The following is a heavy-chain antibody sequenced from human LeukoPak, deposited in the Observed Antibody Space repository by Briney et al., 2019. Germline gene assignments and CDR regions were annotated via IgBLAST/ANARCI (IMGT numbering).Heavy chain of an antibody. CDR2: IKRNGSEK. V-gene: IGHV3-7*01. D-gene: IGHD3-22*01. CDR1: GFTFSMYW. J-gene: IGHJ3*02. CDR3: VRDQYYYDSSGYSDAFDM. Sequence: PGGSLRLSCAASGFTFSMYWMAWVRQAPGKGLEWVANIKRNGSEKYYVDYVKGRFTISRDNAKNSLYLQMNSLSAEDTGVYYCVRDQYYYDSSGYSDAFDMWGQGTMVTVSS.